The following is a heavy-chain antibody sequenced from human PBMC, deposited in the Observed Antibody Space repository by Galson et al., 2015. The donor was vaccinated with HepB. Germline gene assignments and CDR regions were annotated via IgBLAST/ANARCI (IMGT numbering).Heavy chain of an antibody. CDR1: GFTFSSYG. D-gene: IGHD2-8*01. V-gene: IGHV3-30*03. CDR3: ARDVYLGDYYFYSAMDV. CDR2: ISYDGSNK. J-gene: IGHJ6*02. Sequence: SLRLSCAASGFTFSSYGMHWVRQAPGKGLEWVAVISYDGSNKHYADSVKGRFTISRDNSKNTLHLQMNSLRTEDTAVYYCARDVYLGDYYFYSAMDVWGQGTTVTVSS.